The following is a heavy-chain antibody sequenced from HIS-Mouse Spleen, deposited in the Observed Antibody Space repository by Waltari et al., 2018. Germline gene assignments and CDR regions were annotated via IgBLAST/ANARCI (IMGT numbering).Heavy chain of an antibody. Sequence: QVQLVESGGGVVQPGRSLRLSCAASGFTFSSYGMHWVRQAPGKGLEWLAVISYDGINKSYSDSVKGRFTISRDNSKNTLYLQMNSLRAEDTAVYYCAKDKHHAFDYWGQGTLVTVSS. CDR1: GFTFSSYG. J-gene: IGHJ4*02. CDR3: AKDKHHAFDY. CDR2: ISYDGINK. V-gene: IGHV3-30*18.